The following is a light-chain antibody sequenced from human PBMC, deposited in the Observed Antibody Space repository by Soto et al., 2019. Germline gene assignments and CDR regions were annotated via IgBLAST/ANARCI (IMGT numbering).Light chain of an antibody. J-gene: IGKJ4*01. CDR1: QSVSSSY. V-gene: IGKV3-20*01. CDR3: QQYATSPPT. Sequence: EIVLTQSPGTLSLSPGERATLSCRASQSVSSSYLAWYQQIPGQAPRLRIYGASSRATGIPDRFSGSGSGTDFTLTISRLEPEVFAVYYCQQYATSPPTFGGGTKVEIK. CDR2: GAS.